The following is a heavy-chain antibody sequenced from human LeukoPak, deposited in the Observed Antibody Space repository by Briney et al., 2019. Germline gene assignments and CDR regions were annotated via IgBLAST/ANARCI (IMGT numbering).Heavy chain of an antibody. CDR3: ARDSDLLWFGPRERAQGLHDY. V-gene: IGHV1-2*02. CDR2: INPNSGGT. J-gene: IGHJ4*02. Sequence: GASVKVSCKASGYTFTGYYMHWVRQAPGQGLEWMGWINPNSGGTNYAQKFQGRVTMTRDTSISTAYMELSRLRSDDTAVYYCARDSDLLWFGPRERAQGLHDYWGQGTLVTVSS. D-gene: IGHD3-10*01. CDR1: GYTFTGYY.